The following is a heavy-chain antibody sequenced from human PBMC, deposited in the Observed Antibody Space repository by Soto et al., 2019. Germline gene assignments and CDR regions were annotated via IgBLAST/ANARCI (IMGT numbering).Heavy chain of an antibody. CDR2: IYYGGNT. CDR3: ASPYYYDTSGYYF. J-gene: IGHJ1*01. Sequence: ETLSLTCPVSGGSVNSDNYYWTWIRQPPGKGLEWIGYIYYGGNTKYNPSLNSRVSISVDTSKNQFSLNLSSVTAADTAVYYCASPYYYDTSGYYFWGQGTLVTVSS. CDR1: GGSVNSDNYY. D-gene: IGHD3-22*01. V-gene: IGHV4-61*01.